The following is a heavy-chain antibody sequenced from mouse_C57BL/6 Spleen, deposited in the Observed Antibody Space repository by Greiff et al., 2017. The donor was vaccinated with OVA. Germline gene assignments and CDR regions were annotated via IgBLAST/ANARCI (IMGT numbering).Heavy chain of an antibody. V-gene: IGHV1-64*01. D-gene: IGHD1-1*01. CDR3: ARGGSSGGYFDV. J-gene: IGHJ1*03. CDR1: GYTFTSYW. Sequence: QVQLQQPGAELVKPGASVKLSCKASGYTFTSYWMHWVQQRPGKGLEWIGMIHPNSGSTNYNEKFKSKATLTVDKSSSTAYMQLSSLTSEDSAVYYCARGGSSGGYFDVWGTGTTVTVSS. CDR2: IHPNSGST.